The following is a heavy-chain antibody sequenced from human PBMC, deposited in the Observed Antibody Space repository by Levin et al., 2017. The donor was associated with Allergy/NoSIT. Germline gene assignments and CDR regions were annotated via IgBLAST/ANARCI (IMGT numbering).Heavy chain of an antibody. CDR1: GFTFSSYW. D-gene: IGHD2-2*02. V-gene: IGHV3-74*01. CDR3: ARDGIPYYYYYMDV. Sequence: GESLKISCAASGFTFSSYWMHWVRQAPGKGLVWVSRINSDGSSTSYADSVKGRFTISRDNAKNTLYLQMNSLRAEDTAVYYCARDGIPYYYYYMDVWGKGTTVTVSS. CDR2: INSDGSST. J-gene: IGHJ6*03.